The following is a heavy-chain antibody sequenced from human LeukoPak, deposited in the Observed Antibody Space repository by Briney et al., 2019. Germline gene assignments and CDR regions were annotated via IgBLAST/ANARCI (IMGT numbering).Heavy chain of an antibody. D-gene: IGHD6-13*01. V-gene: IGHV4-34*01. Sequence: KPSETLSLTCAVYGGSFSGYYWSWIRQPPGKGLEWIGEINHSGSTNYNPSLKSRVTISVDTSKNQFSLKLSSVTAAGTAVYYCARGRAAAIPRKQEPSYYYGMDVWGQGTTVTVSS. CDR1: GGSFSGYY. CDR3: ARGRAAAIPRKQEPSYYYGMDV. CDR2: INHSGST. J-gene: IGHJ6*02.